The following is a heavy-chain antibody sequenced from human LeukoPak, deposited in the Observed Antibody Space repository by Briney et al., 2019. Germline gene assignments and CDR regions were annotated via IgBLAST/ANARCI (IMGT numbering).Heavy chain of an antibody. V-gene: IGHV1-24*01. Sequence: ASVKVSCKASGYTFTSYDINWVRQATGQGLEWMGGFDPEDGETIYAQKFQGRVTMTEDTSTDTAYMELSSLRSEDTAVYYCATWSRPYYYDSSGYFGNAFDIWGQGTMVTVSS. CDR1: GYTFTSYD. CDR2: FDPEDGET. D-gene: IGHD3-22*01. CDR3: ATWSRPYYYDSSGYFGNAFDI. J-gene: IGHJ3*02.